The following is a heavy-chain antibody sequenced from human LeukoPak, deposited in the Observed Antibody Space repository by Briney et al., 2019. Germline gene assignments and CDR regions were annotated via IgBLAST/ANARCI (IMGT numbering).Heavy chain of an antibody. D-gene: IGHD2-8*01. V-gene: IGHV3-23*01. CDR3: AKDDGNGDSDAFDI. CDR2: ISYSGGST. J-gene: IGHJ3*02. CDR1: GFTFSSYS. Sequence: GGSLRLSCAASGFTFSSYSMNWVRQAPGKGLEWVSAISYSGGSTYYADSVKGRFTISRDNSKNTLYLQMNSLRAEDTAVYYCAKDDGNGDSDAFDIWGQGTMVTVSS.